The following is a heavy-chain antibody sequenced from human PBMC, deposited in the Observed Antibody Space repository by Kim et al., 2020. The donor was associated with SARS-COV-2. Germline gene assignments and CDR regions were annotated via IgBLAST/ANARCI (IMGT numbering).Heavy chain of an antibody. D-gene: IGHD6-19*01. CDR1: GFTVSSSG. J-gene: IGHJ4*02. CDR3: AKDSGWTHYY. CDR2: ISPSGGTT. V-gene: IGHV3-23*01. Sequence: GGSLRLSCAASGFTVSSSGMSWVRQAPGKGLEWVSGISPSGGTTYYADSVKGRVTISTDNSRNTLYLQMNSLRAEDTAVYYCAKDSGWTHYYWGQGILVT.